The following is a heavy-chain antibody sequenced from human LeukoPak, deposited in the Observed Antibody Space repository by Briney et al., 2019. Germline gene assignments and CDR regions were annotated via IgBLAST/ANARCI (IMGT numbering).Heavy chain of an antibody. J-gene: IGHJ4*02. CDR2: INTDGSST. CDR1: EFTFSTNW. CDR3: ANGLEYSSNSAFDH. Sequence: TGGSLRLSCAASEFTFSTNWMHWVRQAPGKGLAWVSRINTDGSSTNYADSVKGRFTISRDNAKNTLYLQMNSLRAEDTAVYHCANGLEYSSNSAFDHWGQGTLVTVSS. V-gene: IGHV3-74*01. D-gene: IGHD6-6*01.